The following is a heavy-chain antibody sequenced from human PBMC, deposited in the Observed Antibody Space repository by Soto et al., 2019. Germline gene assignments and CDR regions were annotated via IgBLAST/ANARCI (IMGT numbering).Heavy chain of an antibody. D-gene: IGHD3-9*01. CDR3: LRAQGLLTGYFFDP. J-gene: IGHJ5*02. V-gene: IGHV3-74*01. CDR1: GFTFSSYW. Sequence: PGGSLSLSCASSGFTFSSYWMQWVRQAPGKGLVWVSHMNSDGSSTSYADSVKGRFTISRDNAKNTLYLQLNSLRVEDTAVYYCLRAQGLLTGYFFDPWGQGT. CDR2: MNSDGSST.